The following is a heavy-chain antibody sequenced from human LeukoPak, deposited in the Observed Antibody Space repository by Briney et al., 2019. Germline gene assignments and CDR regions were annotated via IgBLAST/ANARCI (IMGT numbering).Heavy chain of an antibody. J-gene: IGHJ4*02. D-gene: IGHD6-13*01. CDR3: ARAGRGSSWYGY. CDR1: GFTFSSYSM. Sequence: GSLRLSCAASGFTFSSYSMNWVRQPPGKGLEWIGEIYHSGSTNYNPSLKSRVTISVDKSKNQFSLKLSSVTAADTAVYYCARAGRGSSWYGYWGQGTLVTVSS. CDR2: IYHSGST. V-gene: IGHV4-4*02.